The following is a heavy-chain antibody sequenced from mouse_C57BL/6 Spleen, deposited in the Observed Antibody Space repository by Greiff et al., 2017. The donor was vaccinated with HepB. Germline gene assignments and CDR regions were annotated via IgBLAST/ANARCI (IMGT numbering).Heavy chain of an antibody. CDR2: IDPSDSYT. J-gene: IGHJ2*01. CDR3: ARVKELYYFDY. Sequence: QVHVKQPGAELVMPGASVKLSCKASGYTFTSYWMHWVKQRPGQGLEWIGEIDPSDSYTNYNQKFKGKSTLTVDKSSSTAYMQLSSLTSEDSAVYYCARVKELYYFDYWGQGTTLTVSS. V-gene: IGHV1-69*01. CDR1: GYTFTSYW.